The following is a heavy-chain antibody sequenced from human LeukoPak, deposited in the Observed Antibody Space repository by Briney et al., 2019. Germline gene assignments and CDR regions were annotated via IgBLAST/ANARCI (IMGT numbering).Heavy chain of an antibody. Sequence: SETLSLTCTVSGGSISSYYWSWIRQPPGKGLEWIGYIYYSGSTNYNPSLKSRVTISVDTSKNQFSLKLSSVTAADTAVYYCGGVFDSSDFWGQGTLVTVSS. CDR1: GGSISSYY. CDR3: GGVFDSSDF. J-gene: IGHJ4*02. D-gene: IGHD3-22*01. V-gene: IGHV4-59*01. CDR2: IYYSGST.